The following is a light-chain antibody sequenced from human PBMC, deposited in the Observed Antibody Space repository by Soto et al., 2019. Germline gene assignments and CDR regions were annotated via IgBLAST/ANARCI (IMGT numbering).Light chain of an antibody. CDR3: QQYGSAPQT. CDR1: QSVSSSY. Sequence: EIVLTQSPGTLSLSPGERATLSCRASQSVSSSYFAWYQQKPGQAPRLLIYDASSRATGIPDRFSGSGSGTDLTLTISRLETEDFAVYYCQQYGSAPQTFGQGTKVEIK. J-gene: IGKJ1*01. CDR2: DAS. V-gene: IGKV3-20*01.